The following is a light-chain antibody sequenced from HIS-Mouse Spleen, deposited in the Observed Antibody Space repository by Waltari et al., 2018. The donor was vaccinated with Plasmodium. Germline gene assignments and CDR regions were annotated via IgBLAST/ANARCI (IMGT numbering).Light chain of an antibody. CDR2: KDR. Sequence: SYELTQPPSVSVSPGQTARITCSGDALPKQYAYWYQQKPGQAPVLVRYKDRERPSGIPERFSGSSSGKTVTLTISGVQAEDEADYYCQSADSSGTYRVFGGGTKLTVL. J-gene: IGLJ2*01. V-gene: IGLV3-25*03. CDR1: ALPKQY. CDR3: QSADSSGTYRV.